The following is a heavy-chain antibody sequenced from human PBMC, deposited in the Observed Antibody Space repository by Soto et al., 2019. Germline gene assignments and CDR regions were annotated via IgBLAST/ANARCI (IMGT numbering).Heavy chain of an antibody. Sequence: QVQLVESGGGVVQPGRSLRLSCAASGFTFSSYAMHWVRQAPGKGLEWVAVISYDGSNKYYADSVKGRFTISRDNSKNTLYLQMNSLRAEDTAVYYCARDGSGSYYIFDYWGQGTLVTVSS. CDR2: ISYDGSNK. J-gene: IGHJ4*02. CDR1: GFTFSSYA. D-gene: IGHD3-10*01. V-gene: IGHV3-30-3*01. CDR3: ARDGSGSYYIFDY.